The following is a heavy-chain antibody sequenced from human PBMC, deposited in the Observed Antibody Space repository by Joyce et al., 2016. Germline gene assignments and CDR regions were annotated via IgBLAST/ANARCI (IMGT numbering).Heavy chain of an antibody. J-gene: IGHJ4*02. V-gene: IGHV1-69*01. CDR1: GGTFNSYA. CDR3: ARGYSRGPIDY. D-gene: IGHD5-12*01. Sequence: QVQLVQSGAEVKKPGSSVKVSCKASGGTFNSYAFSWVRQAPGQGLEWMGGTVPVFGSANYSQKFQDRVAITADESTSTAYLELSSLRSEDTAVYYCARGYSRGPIDYWGQGTLVTVAS. CDR2: TVPVFGSA.